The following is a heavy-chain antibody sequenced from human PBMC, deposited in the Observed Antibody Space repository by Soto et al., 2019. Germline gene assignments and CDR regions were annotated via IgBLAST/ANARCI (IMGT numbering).Heavy chain of an antibody. D-gene: IGHD3-22*01. J-gene: IGHJ6*02. V-gene: IGHV3-30*18. CDR1: GFTFSSYG. CDR2: ISYDGSNK. Sequence: GGSLRLSCAASGFTFSSYGVHWVRQAPGKGLEGVAVISYDGSNKYYADSVKGRYTISRDNSKNTLYLQMNSLRAEDTAVYYCAKDLVRITMIVVVITRYYYYGMDVWGQGTTVTVSS. CDR3: AKDLVRITMIVVVITRYYYYGMDV.